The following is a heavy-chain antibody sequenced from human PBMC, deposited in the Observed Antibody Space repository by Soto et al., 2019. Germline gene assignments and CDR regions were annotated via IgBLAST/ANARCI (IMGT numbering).Heavy chain of an antibody. V-gene: IGHV4-39*01. J-gene: IGHJ3*02. CDR2: IYYSGST. D-gene: IGHD1-26*01. CDR3: ARIHQISAVTNAFYI. CDR1: GGSISSSSYY. Sequence: SETLSLTCTVSGGSISSSSYYWGWFRQPPGKGLEWIGSIYYSGSTYYNPSLKSRVTISVDTSKNQFSLKLSSVTAADTAVYYCARIHQISAVTNAFYIRAQGTTVPVS.